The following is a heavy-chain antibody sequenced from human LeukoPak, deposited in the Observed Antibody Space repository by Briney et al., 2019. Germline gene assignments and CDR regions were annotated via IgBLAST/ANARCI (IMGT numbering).Heavy chain of an antibody. CDR3: ARDYRSGAPDFLDS. CDR1: GFTFTTYD. CDR2: ISSGGDIK. J-gene: IGHJ4*02. Sequence: RGRSLRLSCAASGFTFTTYDMHWVRQAPGKGLEWVAVISSGGDIKIYADSVKGRFTISRDNSKNTLFLEMNSLRVDDTAVYYCARDYRSGAPDFLDSWGQGTLVTVSS. D-gene: IGHD1-14*01. V-gene: IGHV3-30-3*01.